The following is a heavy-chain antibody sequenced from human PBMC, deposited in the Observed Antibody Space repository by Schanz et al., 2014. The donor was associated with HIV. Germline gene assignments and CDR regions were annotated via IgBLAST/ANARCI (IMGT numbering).Heavy chain of an antibody. V-gene: IGHV1-69*19. D-gene: IGHD3-3*01. J-gene: IGHJ6*02. CDR3: AXXXXXXXYWSGYPRGYYYYGLDV. Sequence: QVQLVQSGAEVKKPGSSVKVSCKASGGTFSIYAISWVRQAPGQGLEWMGGIIPIFGTANYAQKFQGRVTMXAAESTSTDCMELXXXXXEDTAEYYCAXXXXXXXYWSGYPRGYYYYGLDVWGQGTTVTVSS. CDR1: GGTFSIYA. CDR2: IIPIFGTA.